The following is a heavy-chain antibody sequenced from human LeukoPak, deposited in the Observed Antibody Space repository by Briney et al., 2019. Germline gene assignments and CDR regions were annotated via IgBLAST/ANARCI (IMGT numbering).Heavy chain of an antibody. CDR2: INWNGGST. V-gene: IGHV3-20*04. J-gene: IGHJ4*02. CDR1: GFTFDDYG. Sequence: GGSLRLSCAASGFTFDDYGMSWVRQAPGKGLEWVSGINWNGGSTGYADSVKGRFTISRDNAKNSLYLQMNSLRAEDTAMYYCARRERYSSSWHFDCWGQGTLVTVSS. D-gene: IGHD6-13*01. CDR3: ARRERYSSSWHFDC.